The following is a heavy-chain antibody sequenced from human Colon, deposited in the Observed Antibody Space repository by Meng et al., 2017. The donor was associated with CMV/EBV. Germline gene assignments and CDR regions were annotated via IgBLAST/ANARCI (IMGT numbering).Heavy chain of an antibody. Sequence: GQPRGAGPGLVKPSETLSLTCTVSGAPITSYYWSWIRQPAGKGLEWIGRVYISGNTNYNPSLKSRVTMSIDTSKNQLSLNIRSVTAADTAVYYCARDSNLSGLAYWGQGTLVTVSS. CDR1: GAPITSYY. D-gene: IGHD3-10*01. V-gene: IGHV4-4*07. CDR3: ARDSNLSGLAY. J-gene: IGHJ4*02. CDR2: VYISGNT.